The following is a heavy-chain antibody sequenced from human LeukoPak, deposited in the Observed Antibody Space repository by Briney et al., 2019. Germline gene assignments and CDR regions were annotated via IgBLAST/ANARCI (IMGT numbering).Heavy chain of an antibody. CDR1: GYTFTSYG. Sequence: ASVKVSCKASGYTFTSYGISWVRQAPGQGLERMGWISAYNGNTNYAQKLQGRVTMTTDTSTSTAYMELRSLRSDDTAVYYCARDPGDAYYDFWSGYQVPPLDYWGQGTLVTVSS. J-gene: IGHJ4*02. D-gene: IGHD3-3*01. V-gene: IGHV1-18*01. CDR3: ARDPGDAYYDFWSGYQVPPLDY. CDR2: ISAYNGNT.